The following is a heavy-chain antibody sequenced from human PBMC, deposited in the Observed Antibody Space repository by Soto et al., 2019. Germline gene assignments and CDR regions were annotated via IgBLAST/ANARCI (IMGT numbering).Heavy chain of an antibody. CDR3: ARESYGDFVY. J-gene: IGHJ4*02. CDR2: IFYGGAT. D-gene: IGHD4-17*01. Sequence: QVPLQESGPGLVKPSETLSLTCNVSGGFVGSGNYHWSWIRQSPGKGLEWIGDIFYGGATKYNPSLKSRDTISADTSKKRFSLILTSVTAADTAVYYCARESYGDFVYWGQGTLVIVS. CDR1: GGFVGSGNYH. V-gene: IGHV4-61*03.